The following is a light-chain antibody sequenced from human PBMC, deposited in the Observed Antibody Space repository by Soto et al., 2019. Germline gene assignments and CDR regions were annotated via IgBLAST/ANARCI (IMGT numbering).Light chain of an antibody. V-gene: IGKV1-8*01. CDR2: AAS. CDR1: QDVTSY. J-gene: IGKJ4*01. CDR3: QQYNDYSPT. Sequence: AIRMTQSPSSFSASTGDRVTITCRASQDVTSYLAWYQQKPGKAPKLLIYAASTLQSGVPSRFSGSGSGTDFTLTMTCLQSEDFATYYCQQYNDYSPTFGGGTKVEIK.